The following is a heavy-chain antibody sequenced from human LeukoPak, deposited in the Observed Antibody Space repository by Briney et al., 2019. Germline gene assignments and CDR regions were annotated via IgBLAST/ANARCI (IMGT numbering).Heavy chain of an antibody. J-gene: IGHJ4*02. V-gene: IGHV4-4*07. Sequence: SETLSLTCTVSGGSISSYFWTWIRQPAGKGLEWIGRIYTSGSTDYSPSLESRVTMSVDTSKNQFSLKLYSVTAADTAVYYCARESKSYDGSGYYHDSWGQGTLVTVSS. CDR1: GGSISSYF. CDR2: IYTSGST. CDR3: ARESKSYDGSGYYHDS. D-gene: IGHD3-22*01.